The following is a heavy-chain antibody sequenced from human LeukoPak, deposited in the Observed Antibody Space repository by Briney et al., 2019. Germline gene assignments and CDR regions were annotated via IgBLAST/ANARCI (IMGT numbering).Heavy chain of an antibody. D-gene: IGHD2-15*01. Sequence: GGSLRLSCAASGFTFSSYSMNWVRQAPGKGLEWVSYISSSSSTIYYADSVKGRFTISRDNSKNTLYLQMNSLRAEDTAVYYCARDFPDYSYYYYGMDVWGQGTTVTVSS. CDR2: ISSSSSTI. CDR1: GFTFSSYS. J-gene: IGHJ6*02. V-gene: IGHV3-48*01. CDR3: ARDFPDYSYYYYGMDV.